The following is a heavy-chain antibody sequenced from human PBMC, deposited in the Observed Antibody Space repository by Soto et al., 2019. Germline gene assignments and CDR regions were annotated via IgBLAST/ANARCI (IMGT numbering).Heavy chain of an antibody. Sequence: QVQLVESGGGVVQPGRSLRLSCAASGFTFSSNAMHWVRQAPGKGLEWVAIISYDGSNKYYADSVKGRFTISRDNSKNTLYLQMNRLRAEDTAVYYCAREMAAPSDYYYG. J-gene: IGHJ6*01. CDR1: GFTFSSNA. D-gene: IGHD6-13*01. CDR2: ISYDGSNK. V-gene: IGHV3-30-3*01. CDR3: AREMAAPSDYYYG.